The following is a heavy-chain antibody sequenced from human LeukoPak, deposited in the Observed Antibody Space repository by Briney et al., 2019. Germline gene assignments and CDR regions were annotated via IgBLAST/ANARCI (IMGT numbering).Heavy chain of an antibody. CDR1: GFTFSSYS. CDR3: ARVRYYYDSSGYDY. D-gene: IGHD3-22*01. V-gene: IGHV3-21*01. Sequence: PGGSLRLSCAASGFTFSSYSMNWVRQAPGKGLEWVSSISSSSSYIYYADSVKGRFTISRGNAKNSLYLQMNSLRAEDTAVYYCARVRYYYDSSGYDYWGQGTLVTVSS. J-gene: IGHJ4*02. CDR2: ISSSSSYI.